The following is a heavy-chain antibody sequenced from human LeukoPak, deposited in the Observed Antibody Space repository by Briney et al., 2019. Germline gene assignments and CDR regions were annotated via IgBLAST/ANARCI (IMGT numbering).Heavy chain of an antibody. Sequence: GGCLRLSCAASGFTFRNYGMHWVRQAPGKGLEWVAVIWYDGSNKDYVDSVKGRFAISRDNSNNTLYLQMNSLRVEDTAIYYCARIVSGTGAFDVWGQGTLVTVSS. D-gene: IGHD1-14*01. V-gene: IGHV3-33*01. CDR1: GFTFRNYG. CDR2: IWYDGSNK. CDR3: ARIVSGTGAFDV. J-gene: IGHJ3*01.